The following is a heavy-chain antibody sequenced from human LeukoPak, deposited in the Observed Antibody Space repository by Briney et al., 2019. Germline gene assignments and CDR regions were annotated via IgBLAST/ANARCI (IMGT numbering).Heavy chain of an antibody. CDR1: DGSFSAYC. J-gene: IGHJ2*01. CDR3: ARGLGGGNSVYFDL. D-gene: IGHD4-23*01. Sequence: PSETLSLTCAVYDGSFSAYCWSWIRQPPGKGLEWIGEIYHSGSANYNPSLRSRVTISVDTSKNQFSLKLSSVTAADTAVYYCARGLGGGNSVYFDLWGRGTLVTVSS. CDR2: IYHSGSA. V-gene: IGHV4-34*01.